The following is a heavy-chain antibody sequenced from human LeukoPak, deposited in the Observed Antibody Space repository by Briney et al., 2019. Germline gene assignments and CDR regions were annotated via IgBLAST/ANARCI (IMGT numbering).Heavy chain of an antibody. J-gene: IGHJ4*02. D-gene: IGHD1-14*01. CDR3: ARRTTGGNLGY. CDR2: IFSSGIT. CDR1: GGSISSYY. Sequence: SETLSLTCTVSGGSISSYYWSWIRQPPGKGLEWIGYIFSSGITNYNPSLKSRVTISVDTSKNQFSLNLSSVTAAGTAVYYCARRTTGGNLGYWGQGTLVTVSS. V-gene: IGHV4-4*09.